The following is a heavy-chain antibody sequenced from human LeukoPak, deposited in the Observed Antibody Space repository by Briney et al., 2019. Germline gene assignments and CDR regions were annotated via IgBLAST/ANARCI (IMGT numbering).Heavy chain of an antibody. D-gene: IGHD2-15*01. V-gene: IGHV4-31*03. Sequence: SQTLSLTCTVSGGSISSGGYYWSWIRQHPGKGLEWIGYIYYSGSTYYNPSLKSRVTISVDTSKNQFSLKLSSVTAADTAVYYCARGVWGYLPSQDPHPCDPGGQGTLVTVPS. CDR3: ARGVWGYLPSQDPHPCDP. CDR2: IYYSGST. J-gene: IGHJ5*02. CDR1: GGSISSGGYY.